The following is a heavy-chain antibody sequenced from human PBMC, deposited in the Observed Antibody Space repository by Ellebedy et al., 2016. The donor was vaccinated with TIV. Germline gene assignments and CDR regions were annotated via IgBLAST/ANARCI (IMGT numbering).Heavy chain of an antibody. CDR1: GFNFNNYG. CDR3: AKDRSPCTSSSCYSGYYDMDV. CDR2: ISYDGSQK. Sequence: GESLKISXAASGFNFNNYGMHWVRQAPGKGLEWVAVISYDGSQKLYVESVQGRFTISRDNPQNMLSLEMNSLRADDTAIYYCAKDRSPCTSSSCYSGYYDMDVWGPGTTVAVSS. D-gene: IGHD2-2*01. V-gene: IGHV3-30*18. J-gene: IGHJ6*02.